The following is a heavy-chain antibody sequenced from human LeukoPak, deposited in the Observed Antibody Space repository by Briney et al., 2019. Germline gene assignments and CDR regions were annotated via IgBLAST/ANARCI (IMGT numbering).Heavy chain of an antibody. J-gene: IGHJ4*02. CDR1: GGSISSYY. CDR2: IYYSGGT. D-gene: IGHD6-19*01. Sequence: PSETLSLTCTVSGGSISSYYWSWIRQPPGKGLEWIGYIYYSGGTNYNPSLKSRVTISVDTSKNQFSLKLSSVTAADTAVYYCARARGPYSSGWYAYWGQGTLVTVSS. V-gene: IGHV4-59*01. CDR3: ARARGPYSSGWYAY.